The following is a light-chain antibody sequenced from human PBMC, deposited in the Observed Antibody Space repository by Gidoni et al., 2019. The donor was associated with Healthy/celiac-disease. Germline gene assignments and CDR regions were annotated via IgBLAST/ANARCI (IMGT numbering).Light chain of an antibody. V-gene: IGKV1-5*03. CDR3: HGGS. Sequence: DIQMTQSPSTLSASVGDRVTITCRASQSISSWLAWYQQKPGKAPKLLIYKASSLESGVPSRFGGSGSGTEFTLTISSLQPDDFATYYCHGGSFGQGTKLEIK. CDR1: QSISSW. J-gene: IGKJ2*04. CDR2: KAS.